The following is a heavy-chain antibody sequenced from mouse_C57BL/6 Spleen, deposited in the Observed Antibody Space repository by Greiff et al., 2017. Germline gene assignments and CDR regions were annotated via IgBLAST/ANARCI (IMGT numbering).Heavy chain of an antibody. J-gene: IGHJ4*01. CDR3: AREECGYIYAVDY. CDR1: GYTFTSYW. V-gene: IGHV1-53*01. CDR2: INPCDGGT. D-gene: IGHD2-2*01. Sequence: QVQLQQPGTELVKPGASVKLSCKASGYTFTSYWMHWVKQRPGQGLEWIGNINPCDGGTNYNEKFKSKATLTVDKSSSTAYMQLSSLTSEDSAVYYCAREECGYIYAVDYWGQGTSVTVSS.